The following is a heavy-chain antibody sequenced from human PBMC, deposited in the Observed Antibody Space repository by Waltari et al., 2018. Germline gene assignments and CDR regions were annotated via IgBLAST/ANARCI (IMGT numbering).Heavy chain of an antibody. CDR3: AKGSLFDY. V-gene: IGHV3-30*02. J-gene: IGHJ4*02. Sequence: QVQLVESGGGVVQPGGSLRLSCAASGFTFSSYGMHWVRQAPGKGLEWVAFIRYDGSNKYYADSVKGRFTISRDNSKNTLYLQMNSLRAEDTAVYYCAKGSLFDYWGQGTLVTVSS. D-gene: IGHD1-26*01. CDR2: IRYDGSNK. CDR1: GFTFSSYG.